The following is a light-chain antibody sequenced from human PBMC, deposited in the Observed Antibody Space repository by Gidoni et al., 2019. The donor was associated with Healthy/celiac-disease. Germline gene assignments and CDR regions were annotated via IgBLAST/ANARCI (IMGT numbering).Light chain of an antibody. J-gene: IGLJ1*01. CDR1: SSDVGGYNY. Sequence: QSALTQPASVSGSPGQSITISCTGTSSDVGGYNYVSWYQQHPGKAPKLMIYEVSNRPSGVSNRFSGSKSGNTASLTTSGLQAEDEADYYCSSYTSSSTPSVFGTGTKVTVL. CDR2: EVS. CDR3: SSYTSSSTPSV. V-gene: IGLV2-14*01.